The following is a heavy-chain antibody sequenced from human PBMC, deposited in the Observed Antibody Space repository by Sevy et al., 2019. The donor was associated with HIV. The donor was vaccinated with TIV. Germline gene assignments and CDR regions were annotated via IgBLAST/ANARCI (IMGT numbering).Heavy chain of an antibody. J-gene: IGHJ6*02. D-gene: IGHD3-16*01. CDR1: GFTFSDSW. V-gene: IGHV3-7*01. Sequence: GGSLRLSCAASGFTFSDSWMTWVRQAPGKGLEWVANIKEDGNERYYVDSVKGRFTLSRDNAKMSVYLELTSLRVEDSAIYYCARGRRNWGLVGLDVWGLGTTVTVSS. CDR2: IKEDGNER. CDR3: ARGRRNWGLVGLDV.